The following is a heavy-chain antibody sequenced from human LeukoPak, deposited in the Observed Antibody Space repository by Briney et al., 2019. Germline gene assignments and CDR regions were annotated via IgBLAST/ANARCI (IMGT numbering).Heavy chain of an antibody. Sequence: GGSLRLSCAASGFTVSSNYMSWVRQAPGKGLEWVSVIYSGGSTYYADSVQGRFTISRDNSKNTLYLQLNNLRADDTAVYYCARTYTSGSYYNALDYWGQGTLVTVSS. D-gene: IGHD3-10*01. CDR2: IYSGGST. V-gene: IGHV3-66*01. CDR3: ARTYTSGSYYNALDY. CDR1: GFTVSSNY. J-gene: IGHJ4*02.